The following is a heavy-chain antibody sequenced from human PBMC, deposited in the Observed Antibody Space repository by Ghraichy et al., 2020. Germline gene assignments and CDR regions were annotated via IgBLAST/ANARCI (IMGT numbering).Heavy chain of an antibody. CDR1: GFTFSSYA. CDR2: ISGSGGST. J-gene: IGHJ6*03. D-gene: IGHD6-19*01. V-gene: IGHV3-23*01. CDR3: AKSSGMAEWGDYYYYMDV. Sequence: GGSLRLSCAASGFTFSSYAMSWVRQAPGKGLEWVSAISGSGGSTYYADSVKGRFTISRDNSKNTLYLQMNSLRAEDTAVYYCAKSSGMAEWGDYYYYMDVWGKGTTVTVSS.